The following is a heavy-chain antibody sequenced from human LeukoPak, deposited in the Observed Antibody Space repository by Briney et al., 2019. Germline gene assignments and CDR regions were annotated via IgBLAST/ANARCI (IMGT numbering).Heavy chain of an antibody. CDR2: MYNSGST. CDR3: ARGIESYGDYGY. J-gene: IGHJ4*02. Sequence: SETLSLTCTVTGGSISGSYWSWIRQPPGKGLEWIAYMYNSGSTNYNPSLKSRVTISIDTSKNQFSLKLSSLTAADTAIYYCARGIESYGDYGYWGQGILVTVSS. D-gene: IGHD4-17*01. CDR1: GGSISGSY. V-gene: IGHV4-59*01.